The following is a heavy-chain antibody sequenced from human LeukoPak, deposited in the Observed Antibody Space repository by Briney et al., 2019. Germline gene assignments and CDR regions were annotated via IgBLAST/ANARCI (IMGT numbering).Heavy chain of an antibody. CDR2: IYYSGST. V-gene: IGHV4-59*01. CDR3: ARGYGSSLHFDY. Sequence: SETLSLTCTVSGGSISSYYWSWIRQPPGKGLEWIGYIYYSGSTNYNPSLKSRVTISVDTSKNQFSLKLSSVTAADTAVYYCARGYGSSLHFDYWGQGTLVTVSS. D-gene: IGHD6-6*01. CDR1: GGSISSYY. J-gene: IGHJ4*02.